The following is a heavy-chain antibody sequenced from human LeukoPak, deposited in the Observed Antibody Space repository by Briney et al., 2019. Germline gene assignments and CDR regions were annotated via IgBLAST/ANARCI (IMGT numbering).Heavy chain of an antibody. D-gene: IGHD3-10*01. CDR3: ARQDVLLWFGEFSGPIDY. Sequence: SETLSLTCTVSGGSISSSSYYWGWIRQPPGKGLEWIGSIYYSGSTYYNPSLKSRVTISVDTSKNQFSLKLSSVTAADTAVYYCARQDVLLWFGEFSGPIDYWGREPWSPSPQ. CDR1: GGSISSSSYY. V-gene: IGHV4-39*01. CDR2: IYYSGST. J-gene: IGHJ4*02.